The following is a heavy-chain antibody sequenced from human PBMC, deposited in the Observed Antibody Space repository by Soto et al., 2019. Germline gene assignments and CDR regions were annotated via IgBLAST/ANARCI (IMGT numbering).Heavy chain of an antibody. Sequence: QVQLVQSGAEVKNPGASVKVSRKASGYTFSNYYMHWVRQAPGQGLEWMGGINPNGDTTYYAQKFLGRLTVTRDTSTSTVYMELSSLRSGDTAVYYCAREGATAAKMFDYWGQGTLVTVSS. CDR2: INPNGDTT. CDR1: GYTFSNYY. J-gene: IGHJ4*02. D-gene: IGHD2-2*01. V-gene: IGHV1-46*01. CDR3: AREGATAAKMFDY.